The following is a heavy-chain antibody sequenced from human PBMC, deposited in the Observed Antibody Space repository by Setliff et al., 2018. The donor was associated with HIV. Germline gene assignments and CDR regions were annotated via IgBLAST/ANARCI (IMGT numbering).Heavy chain of an antibody. D-gene: IGHD5-18*01. Sequence: ETLSLTCSVSSFSISTGYYWGWIRQPPGRGLEWIGSISHSGTTLYNPSLETRIAISVDTSMNQFSLKLRSVTAADTAVYYCARVVNSYVEYWGQGILVTVSS. J-gene: IGHJ4*02. CDR2: ISHSGTT. CDR1: SFSISTGYY. CDR3: ARVVNSYVEY. V-gene: IGHV4-38-2*02.